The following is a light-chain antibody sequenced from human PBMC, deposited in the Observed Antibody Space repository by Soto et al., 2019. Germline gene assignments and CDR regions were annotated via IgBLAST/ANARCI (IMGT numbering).Light chain of an antibody. CDR2: EVS. Sequence: QSALTQPASVSGSPGQSITISCTGTSSDVGGYNYVSWYQQHPGKAPKLMIYEVSNRPSGVSNRFSGSKSGNTASLTISGLHAEDEADYYRSSYTSSSTLRFGGGTKLTVL. CDR3: SSYTSSSTLR. J-gene: IGLJ3*02. CDR1: SSDVGGYNY. V-gene: IGLV2-14*01.